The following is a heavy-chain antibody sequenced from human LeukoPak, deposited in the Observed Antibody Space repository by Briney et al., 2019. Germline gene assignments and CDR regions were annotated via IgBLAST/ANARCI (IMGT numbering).Heavy chain of an antibody. CDR3: ARDKVRGSWFDP. J-gene: IGHJ5*02. CDR2: IIPLFGTV. D-gene: IGHD3-16*01. CDR1: GGTFSSYA. Sequence: ASVKVSCKASGGTFSSYAITWVRQAPGQGPEWMGRIIPLFGTVNYAQNFQGRVTITTDESTSTAYMELSSLRSEDTAMYYCARDKVRGSWFDPWGQGTLVTVSS. V-gene: IGHV1-69*05.